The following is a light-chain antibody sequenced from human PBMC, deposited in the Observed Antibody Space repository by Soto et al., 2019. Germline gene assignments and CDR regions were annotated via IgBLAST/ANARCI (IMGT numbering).Light chain of an antibody. J-gene: IGKJ1*01. CDR1: QGISNF. V-gene: IGKV1-27*01. CDR2: AAS. Sequence: DIQMTQSPSSLFASVGDRVTITCRASQGISNFLAWHQQKPGKVPKLLIYAASTLQSGVPSRFSGSGSGTDFTLTITSLQPEDVATYYCQKYNSAPWTFGQGTKVEIK. CDR3: QKYNSAPWT.